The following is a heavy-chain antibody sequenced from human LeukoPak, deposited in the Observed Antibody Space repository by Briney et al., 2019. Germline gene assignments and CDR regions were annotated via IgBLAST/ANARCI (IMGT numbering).Heavy chain of an antibody. Sequence: ASVKVSCKASGYTFTGYYMHWVRQAPGQGLEWMGLINPNSGGTNYAQKFQGRVTMTRDTSISTAYMELSRLRSDDTAVYYCARARYFDWLLNPTLFDYWGQGTLVTVSS. CDR2: INPNSGGT. J-gene: IGHJ4*02. V-gene: IGHV1-2*02. CDR1: GYTFTGYY. D-gene: IGHD3-9*01. CDR3: ARARYFDWLLNPTLFDY.